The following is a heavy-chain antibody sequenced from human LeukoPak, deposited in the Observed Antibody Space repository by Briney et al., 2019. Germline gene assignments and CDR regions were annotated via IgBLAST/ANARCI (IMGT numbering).Heavy chain of an antibody. CDR2: IYYSGST. CDR1: GVSISSYY. CDR3: ARGYSYDFWSGYREYYFDY. V-gene: IGHV4-59*01. Sequence: SETLSLTCTVSGVSISSYYWSWIRQPPGKGLEWIGYIYYSGSTNYNPSLKSRVTISVDTSKNQFSLKLSSVTAADTAVYYCARGYSYDFWSGYREYYFDYWGQGTLVTVSS. D-gene: IGHD3-3*01. J-gene: IGHJ4*02.